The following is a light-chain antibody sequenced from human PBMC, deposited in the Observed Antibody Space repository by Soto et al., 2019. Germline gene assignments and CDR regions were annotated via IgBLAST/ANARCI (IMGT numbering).Light chain of an antibody. Sequence: EIVMTQSPATLSVSPGETTRLSCRASQSINSDVAWYQQKVGQAPRLLIYAASNTAPGIPDRFSGSGSGTDFTLTISRLEPEDFAVYYCQQYGSSGTFGQGTKVDIK. V-gene: IGKV3-20*01. CDR3: QQYGSSGT. CDR1: QSINSD. J-gene: IGKJ1*01. CDR2: AAS.